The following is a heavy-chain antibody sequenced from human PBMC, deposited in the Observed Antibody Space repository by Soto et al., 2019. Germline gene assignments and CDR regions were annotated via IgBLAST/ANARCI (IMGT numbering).Heavy chain of an antibody. CDR3: ARHSADGDDYGMDV. CDR2: IYYSGKT. CDR1: GASISRNTHY. J-gene: IGHJ6*02. D-gene: IGHD3-10*01. Sequence: PSETLSLTCSVSGASISRNTHYWDWIRQPPGKGLEWIGSIYYSGKTYYNSSLKSRVIISVDTSKNLFCLNLTSVTAADTTVYYCARHSADGDDYGMDVWCQGTTVTVSS. V-gene: IGHV4-39*01.